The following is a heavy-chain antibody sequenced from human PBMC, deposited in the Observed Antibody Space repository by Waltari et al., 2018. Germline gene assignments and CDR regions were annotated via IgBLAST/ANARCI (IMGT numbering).Heavy chain of an antibody. J-gene: IGHJ6*02. CDR3: ARAEVPALLYYYGMDV. Sequence: QVQLVESGGGVVQPGRSLRLSCAASGFTFSSYAMHWVRQAPGKGLEWVAVISYDGSNKYYADSVKGRFTISRDNSKNTLYLQMNSLRAEDTAVYYCARAEVPALLYYYGMDVWGQGTTVTVSS. CDR2: ISYDGSNK. D-gene: IGHD2-2*01. CDR1: GFTFSSYA. V-gene: IGHV3-30-3*01.